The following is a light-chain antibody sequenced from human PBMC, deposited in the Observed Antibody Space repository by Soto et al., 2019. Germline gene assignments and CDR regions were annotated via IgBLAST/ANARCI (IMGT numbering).Light chain of an antibody. CDR1: SSDVGSYNR. CDR3: GSYTSSSTYG. Sequence: QSALTQPPSVSGSPGQSVTISCTGTSSDVGSYNRVSWYQQPPGTAPKLMIYVVSNRPSGVPDRFSGSKSGNTASLTISGLQAEDEADYYCGSYTSSSTYGFGTGTKVTVL. J-gene: IGLJ1*01. CDR2: VVS. V-gene: IGLV2-18*02.